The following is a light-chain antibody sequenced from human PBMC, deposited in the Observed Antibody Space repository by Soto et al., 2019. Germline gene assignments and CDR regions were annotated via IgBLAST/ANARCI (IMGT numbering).Light chain of an antibody. CDR2: KAS. V-gene: IGKV1-5*03. CDR3: QHYNSYSEA. CDR1: QTISSW. J-gene: IGKJ1*01. Sequence: IQLTQSPSSLSASVGAEVTITCRASQTISSWLAWYQQKPGKAPKLLIYKASTLKSGVPSRFSGSGSGTEFTLTISSLQPDDFATYYCQHYNSYSEAFGQGTKVDI.